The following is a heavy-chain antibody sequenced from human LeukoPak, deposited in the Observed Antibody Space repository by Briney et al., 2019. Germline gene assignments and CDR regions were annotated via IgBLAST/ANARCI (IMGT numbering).Heavy chain of an antibody. CDR3: AVDYYDSSGYTSG. CDR1: GGSFSGCY. D-gene: IGHD3-22*01. Sequence: SETLSLTCAVYGGSFSGCYWSWIRQPPGKGLEWIGEINHSGSTNYNPSLKSRVTISVDTSKNQFSLKLSSVTAADTAVYYCAVDYYDSSGYTSGWGQGTLVTVSS. V-gene: IGHV4-34*01. J-gene: IGHJ4*02. CDR2: INHSGST.